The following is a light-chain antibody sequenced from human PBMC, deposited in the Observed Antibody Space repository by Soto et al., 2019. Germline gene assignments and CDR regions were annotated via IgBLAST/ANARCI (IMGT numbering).Light chain of an antibody. V-gene: IGLV2-14*01. CDR3: CSYTSSSRV. CDR2: DVS. Sequence: QSALTQPASVSGSPGQSSTISCTGTSSDVGGYNYVSWYQQHTGKAPKLLIYDVSNRPSGVSNVFSGTKFGNTASLAISGLQAEDKGDYFCCSYTSSSRVFGTGTKPTVL. CDR1: SSDVGGYNY. J-gene: IGLJ1*01.